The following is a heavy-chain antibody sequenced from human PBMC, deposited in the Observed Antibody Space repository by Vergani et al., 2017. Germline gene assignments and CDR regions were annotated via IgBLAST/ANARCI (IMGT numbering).Heavy chain of an antibody. D-gene: IGHD3-10*01. V-gene: IGHV4-34*01. CDR1: GGSFSGYY. CDR3: ARKLRGSGSYNWFDP. Sequence: QVQLQQWGAGLLKPSETLSLTCAVYGGSFSGYYWSWIRQHPGKGLEWIGYIYYSGSTYYNPSLKSRVTISVDTSKNQFSLKLSSVTAADTAVYYCARKLRGSGSYNWFDPWGQGTLVTVSS. J-gene: IGHJ5*02. CDR2: IYYSGST.